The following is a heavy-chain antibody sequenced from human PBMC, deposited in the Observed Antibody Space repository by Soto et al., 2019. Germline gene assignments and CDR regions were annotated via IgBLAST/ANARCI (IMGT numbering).Heavy chain of an antibody. CDR1: VFTFSNAW. CDR2: IKSKTDGGTT. Sequence: WGSLLLSCAASVFTFSNAWMSWVRQAPGKGLEWVGRIKSKTDGGTTDYAAPVKGRFTISRDDSKNTLYLQMNSLKTEDTAVYYCTTDYYDSSGFPGFDPWGQGTLVTVSS. D-gene: IGHD3-22*01. CDR3: TTDYYDSSGFPGFDP. V-gene: IGHV3-15*01. J-gene: IGHJ5*02.